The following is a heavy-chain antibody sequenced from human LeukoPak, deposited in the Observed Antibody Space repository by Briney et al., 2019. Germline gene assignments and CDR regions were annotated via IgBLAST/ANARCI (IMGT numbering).Heavy chain of an antibody. CDR3: ARGAAAGRGPFDY. D-gene: IGHD6-13*01. CDR2: IIAIFGTA. CDR1: GGTFTSYA. J-gene: IGHJ4*02. V-gene: IGHV1-69*13. Sequence: SVKVSCKASGGTFTSYAMSWVRQAPGQGLEWMGGIIAIFGTANYAQKFQGRVTITADESTSTVYMELSSLRSEDTAVYYCARGAAAGRGPFDYWGQGTLVTVSS.